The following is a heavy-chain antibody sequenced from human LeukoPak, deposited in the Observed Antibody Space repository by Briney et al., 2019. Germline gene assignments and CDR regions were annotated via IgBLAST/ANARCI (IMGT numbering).Heavy chain of an antibody. V-gene: IGHV1-18*01. CDR2: ISAYNGNT. CDR3: ARLGHTMNYYDSSGYYPLDY. D-gene: IGHD3-22*01. J-gene: IGHJ4*02. Sequence: GASVKVSXKASGYTFTSYGISWVRQAPGQGLEWMGWISAYNGNTNYAQKLQGRVTMTTDTSTSTVYMELRSLRSDDTAVYYCARLGHTMNYYDSSGYYPLDYWGQGTLVTVSS. CDR1: GYTFTSYG.